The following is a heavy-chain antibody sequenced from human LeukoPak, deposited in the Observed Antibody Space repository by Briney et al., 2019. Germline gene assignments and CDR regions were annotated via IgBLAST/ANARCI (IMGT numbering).Heavy chain of an antibody. CDR1: GGPVSSGSYY. Sequence: SETLSLTCTVSGGPVSSGSYYWSWIRQPPGKGLEWIGYIYYSGSTNYNPSLKSRVTISVDTSKNQFSLKLSSVTAADTAVCYCARDRWFGAWGQGTLVTVSS. CDR3: ARDRWFGA. J-gene: IGHJ4*02. V-gene: IGHV4-61*01. CDR2: IYYSGST. D-gene: IGHD3-10*01.